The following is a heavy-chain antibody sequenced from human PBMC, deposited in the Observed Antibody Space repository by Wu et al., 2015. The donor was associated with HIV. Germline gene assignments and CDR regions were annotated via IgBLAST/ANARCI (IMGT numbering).Heavy chain of an antibody. CDR1: GDGFTSYA. D-gene: IGHD6-19*01. CDR3: ATPRSPGFSSAWPTYFDY. V-gene: IGHV1-69*05. Sequence: QVHLVQFGGEVKKPGSSVKVTCKASGDGFTSYAVSWVRQGPGQGLEWMGGINPLFGTRDYAQIFQGRLTITTDESTSTAYMSLSGLKSDDTAVYYCATPRSPGFSSAWPTYFDYWGQGTLVTVSS. J-gene: IGHJ4*02. CDR2: INPLFGTR.